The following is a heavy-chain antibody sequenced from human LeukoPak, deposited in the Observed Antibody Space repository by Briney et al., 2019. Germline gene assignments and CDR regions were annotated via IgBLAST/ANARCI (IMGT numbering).Heavy chain of an antibody. D-gene: IGHD6-19*01. J-gene: IGHJ4*02. V-gene: IGHV1-69*13. CDR1: GGTFSSYA. CDR2: IIPIFGTA. CDR3: ASDSSGWYTFFCDY. Sequence: SVKVSCKASGGTFSSYAISWVRQAPGQGLEWMGGIIPIFGTANYAQKFQGRATITADESTSTAYMELSSLRSEDTAVYYCASDSSGWYTFFCDYWGQGTLVTVSS.